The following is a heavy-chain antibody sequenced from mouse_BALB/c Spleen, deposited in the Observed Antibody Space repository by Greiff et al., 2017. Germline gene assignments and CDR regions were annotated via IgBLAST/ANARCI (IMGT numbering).Heavy chain of an antibody. CDR2: ISNLAYSI. CDR1: GFTFSDYG. J-gene: IGHJ3*01. CDR3: ARGSPWFAY. V-gene: IGHV5-15*02. Sequence: DVKLVESGGGLVQPGGSRKLSCAASGFTFSDYGMAWVRQAPGKGPEWVAFISNLAYSIYYADTVTGRFTISRENAKNTLYLEMSSLRSEDTAMYYCARGSPWFAYWGQGTLVTVSA.